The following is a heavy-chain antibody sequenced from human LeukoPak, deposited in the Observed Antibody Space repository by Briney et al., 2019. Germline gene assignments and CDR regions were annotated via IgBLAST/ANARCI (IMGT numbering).Heavy chain of an antibody. J-gene: IGHJ4*02. CDR1: GFIFSTYW. Sequence: GGSLRLSCTASGFIFSTYWMTWVRQAPGKRPEWVAHIKQDGSEKYYLDSVKGRFTISRDNAKNSLYLQMNGLRVEDAAVYYCARVQGKSSGWYRGGFDYWGQGTLVTVSS. CDR2: IKQDGSEK. CDR3: ARVQGKSSGWYRGGFDY. V-gene: IGHV3-7*03. D-gene: IGHD6-19*01.